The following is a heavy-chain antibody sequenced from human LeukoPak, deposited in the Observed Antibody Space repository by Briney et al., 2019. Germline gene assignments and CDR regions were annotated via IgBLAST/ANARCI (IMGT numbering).Heavy chain of an antibody. CDR3: VTSAGGSSWFLEY. J-gene: IGHJ4*02. CDR1: GYTFSTYA. Sequence: ASVKVSCKASGYTFSTYAMHWVRQASGQGLEWMGWINAGNGDTKSSQKFQGRVTVTRDTSADTATTAYMELTSLRPEDTAVYYCVTSAGGSSWFLEYWGQGTLVTVSS. CDR2: INAGNGDT. D-gene: IGHD6-13*01. V-gene: IGHV1-3*01.